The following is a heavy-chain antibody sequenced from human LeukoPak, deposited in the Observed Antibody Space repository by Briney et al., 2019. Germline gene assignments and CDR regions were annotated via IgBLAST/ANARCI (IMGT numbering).Heavy chain of an antibody. V-gene: IGHV3-33*01. J-gene: IGHJ4*02. CDR2: IWYDGSNK. Sequence: GGSLRLSCAASGFTFSSYGMHLVRQAPGKGLEWVAVIWYDGSNKYYADSVKGRFTISRDNSKNTLYLLMNSLRAEDTAVYYCARDGETPLFDYWGQGTLVTVSS. CDR3: ARDGETPLFDY. D-gene: IGHD4-23*01. CDR1: GFTFSSYG.